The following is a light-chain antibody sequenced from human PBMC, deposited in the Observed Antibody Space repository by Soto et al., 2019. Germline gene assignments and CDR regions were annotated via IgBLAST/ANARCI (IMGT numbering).Light chain of an antibody. J-gene: IGKJ3*01. CDR3: QQYNNWPPLT. V-gene: IGKV3-15*01. CDR2: GAS. Sequence: EIVMTQSPATLSVSPGERATLSCRASQSVSSKLAWYQQKPGQAPRLIIYGASTRATGIPARFSGSGSGTEFTLTISSLQSEDFAVYYCQQYNNWPPLTFGPGTKVDIK. CDR1: QSVSSK.